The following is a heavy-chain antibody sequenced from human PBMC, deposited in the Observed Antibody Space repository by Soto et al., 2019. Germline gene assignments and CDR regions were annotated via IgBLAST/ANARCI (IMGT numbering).Heavy chain of an antibody. CDR2: LNTGNGNT. Sequence: QVQLVQSGAEVKKPGASVKVSCKASGITSTTYAIHWVRQVPVQGFEWMGWLNTGNGNTRYSQRFLGRVSLTTDTSASTASMDLSSLTSEETAVYYCARAIRGYVTWGQGTLITVSS. CDR1: GITSTTYA. CDR3: ARAIRGYVT. J-gene: IGHJ5*02. V-gene: IGHV1-3*04. D-gene: IGHD3-16*01.